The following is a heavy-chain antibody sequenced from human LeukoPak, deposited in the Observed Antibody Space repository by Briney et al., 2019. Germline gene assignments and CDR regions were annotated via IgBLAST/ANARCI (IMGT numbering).Heavy chain of an antibody. CDR2: IKQDGSEK. CDR1: GFTFSTYW. Sequence: SGGSLRLSCAASGFTFSTYWMSWVRQAPGKGLELGANIKQDGSEKYYVDSVKGRFTISRDNAKNSLYLQVNSLRAEDTAVYYCARNQRRLDYWGQGTLVTVSS. J-gene: IGHJ4*02. V-gene: IGHV3-7*01. D-gene: IGHD1-14*01. CDR3: ARNQRRLDY.